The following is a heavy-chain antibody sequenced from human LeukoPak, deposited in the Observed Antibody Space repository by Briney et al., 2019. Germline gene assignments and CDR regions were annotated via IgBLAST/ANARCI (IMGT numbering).Heavy chain of an antibody. Sequence: GGSLRLSCAASGLTFSSYWMSWVRQAPGKGLEWVANINQDGSEKHYVDSVTRRFTISRDNTNNSLYLQMNILRADDTAVYYCAKDFGYNEQVDYWGQGALVTVSS. V-gene: IGHV3-7*01. D-gene: IGHD5-24*01. CDR1: GLTFSSYW. CDR3: AKDFGYNEQVDY. CDR2: INQDGSEK. J-gene: IGHJ4*02.